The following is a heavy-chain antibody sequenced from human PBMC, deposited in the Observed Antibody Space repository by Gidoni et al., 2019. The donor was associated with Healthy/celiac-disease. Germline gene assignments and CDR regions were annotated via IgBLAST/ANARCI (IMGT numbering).Heavy chain of an antibody. V-gene: IGHV4-39*01. D-gene: IGHD3-10*01. Sequence: DGLEWIGSIYYSGSTYYNPSLKSRVTISVDTSKNQFSLKLSSVTAADTAVYYCARHGGESRNWFDPWGQGTLVTVSS. J-gene: IGHJ5*02. CDR3: ARHGGESRNWFDP. CDR2: IYYSGST.